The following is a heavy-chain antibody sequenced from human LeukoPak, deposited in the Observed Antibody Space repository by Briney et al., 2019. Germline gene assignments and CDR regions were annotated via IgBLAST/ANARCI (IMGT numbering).Heavy chain of an antibody. CDR2: ISYDGSNK. V-gene: IGHV3-30-3*01. Sequence: GGSLRLSCAASGFTFSSYAMHWVRQAPGKGLEWVAVISYDGSNKYYADSVKGRFTISRDNSKNTLYLQMNSLRAEDTAVYYLGSAARAVVVHDVFDIWGQGKMVTVFS. D-gene: IGHD3-22*01. CDR3: GSAARAVVVHDVFDI. J-gene: IGHJ3*02. CDR1: GFTFSSYA.